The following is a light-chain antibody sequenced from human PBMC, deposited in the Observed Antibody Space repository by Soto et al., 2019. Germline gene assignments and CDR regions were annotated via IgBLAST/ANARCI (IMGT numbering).Light chain of an antibody. J-gene: IGLJ3*02. Sequence: QSVLTQPPSVSGAPGQRVTISCTGSSSNIGASSDVHWYQQLPGTATKLLIYGNSNRPSGVPDRFSGSKSGTSASLAITGLQAEDEADYYGQSYDSSLSGWVFGGGTKLTVL. CDR1: SSNIGASSD. V-gene: IGLV1-40*01. CDR2: GNS. CDR3: QSYDSSLSGWV.